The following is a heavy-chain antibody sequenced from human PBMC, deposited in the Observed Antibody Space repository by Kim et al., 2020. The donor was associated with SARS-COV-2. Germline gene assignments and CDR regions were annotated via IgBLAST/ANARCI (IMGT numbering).Heavy chain of an antibody. V-gene: IGHV4-34*01. J-gene: IGHJ6*01. D-gene: IGHD2-15*01. Sequence: SETLSLTCAVYGGSFSGYYWSWIRQPPGKGLEWIGEINHSGSTNYNPSLKKRGTISLDTSKNKFSLKLSSVTAADTAVYYCARGGGNNPYYYYYCIDV. CDR3: ARGGGNNPYYYYYCIDV. CDR1: GGSFSGYY. CDR2: INHSGST.